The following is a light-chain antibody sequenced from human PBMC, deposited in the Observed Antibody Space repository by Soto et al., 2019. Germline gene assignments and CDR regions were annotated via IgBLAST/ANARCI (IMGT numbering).Light chain of an antibody. Sequence: QSVLTQPTSASGSPGQSVTISCTGASSDVGGYNSVSWYQQHPGKAPKLIISEVNSGVPDRFSGSKSGNTASLTVSGLQAEDEADYYCSSYAGSGNWVFGGGTKLTVL. CDR3: SSYAGSGNWV. CDR1: SSDVGGYNS. J-gene: IGLJ3*02. CDR2: EV. V-gene: IGLV2-8*01.